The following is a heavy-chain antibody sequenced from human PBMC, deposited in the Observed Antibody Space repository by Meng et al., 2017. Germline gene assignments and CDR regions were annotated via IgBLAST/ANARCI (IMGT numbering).Heavy chain of an antibody. J-gene: IGHJ3*02. CDR3: AREPYSGSYYERVRAFDI. Sequence: ASVKVSCKASGYTFTSYAMHWVRQAPGQGLEWMGWISAYNGNTNYAQKLQGRVTMTTDTSTSTAYMELRSLRSDDTAVYYCAREPYSGSYYERVRAFDIWGQGTMVTVSS. CDR1: GYTFTSYA. V-gene: IGHV1-18*01. D-gene: IGHD1-26*01. CDR2: ISAYNGNT.